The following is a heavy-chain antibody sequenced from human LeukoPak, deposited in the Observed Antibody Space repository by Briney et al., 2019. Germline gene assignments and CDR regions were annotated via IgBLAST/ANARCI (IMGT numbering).Heavy chain of an antibody. V-gene: IGHV5-51*01. Sequence: GESLKISCKGSGYSFTNYWIGWVRQMPGKGLEWMGIFYPADSNTRYSPSFQGQVTISADKSISTAYLQWSSLKASDTAMYYCARLAAAGTVLDYWGQGTLVTVSS. D-gene: IGHD6-13*01. CDR3: ARLAAAGTVLDY. J-gene: IGHJ4*02. CDR2: FYPADSNT. CDR1: GYSFTNYW.